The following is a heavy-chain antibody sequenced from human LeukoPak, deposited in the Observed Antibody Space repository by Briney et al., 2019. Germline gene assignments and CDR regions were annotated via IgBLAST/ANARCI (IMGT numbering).Heavy chain of an antibody. J-gene: IGHJ4*02. V-gene: IGHV3-48*01. CDR1: GFTFCTYS. Sequence: PGGSLRLSCAASGFTFCTYSMNWVRQAPGKGLEWVSYISSDSGILYYADSVKGRFTISRDNAKNLLYLQMNSLRAEDTAVYYCATPFDYWGQGTLVTVSS. CDR2: ISSDSGIL. CDR3: ATPFDY.